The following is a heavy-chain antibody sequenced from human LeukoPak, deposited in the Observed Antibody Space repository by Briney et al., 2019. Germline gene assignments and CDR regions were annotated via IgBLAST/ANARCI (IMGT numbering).Heavy chain of an antibody. CDR1: GFTFSNYA. V-gene: IGHV3-23*01. CDR3: AKDRAYYYDSSGYTCLDY. CDR2: VSGTGGDT. Sequence: PGGSLRLSCATSGFTFSNYAMSWVRQAPGKGLEWVSSVSGTGGDTHYADSVKGRFAISRDNPINTLYLQLNSLRAEDTALYYCAKDRAYYYDSSGYTCLDYWGQGTLVTVSS. D-gene: IGHD3-22*01. J-gene: IGHJ4*02.